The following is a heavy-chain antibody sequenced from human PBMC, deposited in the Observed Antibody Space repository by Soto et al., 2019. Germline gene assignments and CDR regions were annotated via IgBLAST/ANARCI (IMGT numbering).Heavy chain of an antibody. CDR3: ARGGSPYWYFDL. Sequence: GASVKVSCKASGYTFTSYGISWVRQAPGQGLEWMGWISAYNGNTNYAQKLQGRVTITRDTSASTAYMELSSLRSEDTAVYYCARGGSPYWYFDLWGRGTLVTVSS. V-gene: IGHV1-18*01. CDR2: ISAYNGNT. D-gene: IGHD1-26*01. J-gene: IGHJ2*01. CDR1: GYTFTSYG.